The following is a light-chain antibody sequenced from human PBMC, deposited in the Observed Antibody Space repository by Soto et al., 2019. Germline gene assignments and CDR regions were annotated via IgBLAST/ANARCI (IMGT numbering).Light chain of an antibody. CDR2: KVS. CDR1: ESISAW. J-gene: IGKJ1*01. CDR3: QQYNDYSWT. Sequence: DIQMTQSPSTLSASVGDSVSINCGASESISAWLAWDQQKPGKAPRLLIYKVSTLEIGVPSRFSGSGSGTEFTITISSLQPDDVAIYYCQQYNDYSWTFGQGTKVDIK. V-gene: IGKV1-5*03.